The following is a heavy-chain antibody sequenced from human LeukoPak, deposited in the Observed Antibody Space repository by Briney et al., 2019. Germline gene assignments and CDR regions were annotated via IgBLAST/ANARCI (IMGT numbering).Heavy chain of an antibody. CDR3: ARHSVSGNFGLDY. CDR2: ISGSGSGI. V-gene: IGHV3-48*03. J-gene: IGHJ4*02. CDR1: GFTFDIYE. D-gene: IGHD1-26*01. Sequence: PGGPLRLSCAASGFTFDIYEINWVRQAPGKGLEWVSYISGSGSGIYSADSVRGRFSISRDNAKNSLYLQMNSLRAEDTAVYYCARHSVSGNFGLDYWGQGTLVTVSS.